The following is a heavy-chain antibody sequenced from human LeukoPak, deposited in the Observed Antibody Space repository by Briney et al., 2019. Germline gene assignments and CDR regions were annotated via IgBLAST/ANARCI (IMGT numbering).Heavy chain of an antibody. CDR3: ARVEDYGDYDGLRRWFDP. Sequence: PSETLSLTCTVSGGSISSGDYYWSWIRQPPGKGLEWIGYIYYSGSTYYNPSLKSRVTISVDTSKNQFSLKLSSVTAADTAVYYCARVEDYGDYDGLRRWFDPWGQGTLSPSPQ. D-gene: IGHD4-17*01. CDR2: IYYSGST. CDR1: GGSISSGDYY. V-gene: IGHV4-30-4*01. J-gene: IGHJ5*02.